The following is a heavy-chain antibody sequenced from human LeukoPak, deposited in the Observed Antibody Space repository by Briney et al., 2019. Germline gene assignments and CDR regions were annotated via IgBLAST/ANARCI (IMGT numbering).Heavy chain of an antibody. V-gene: IGHV3-30*18. CDR1: GFTFSSYG. J-gene: IGHJ4*02. Sequence: GRSPRLSCAASGFTFSSYGMHWVRQAPGKGLEWVAVISYDGSNKYYADSVKGRFTISRDNSKNTLYLQMNSLRAEDTAVYYCAKDPRGGQWLEGLDYWGQGTLVTVSS. CDR2: ISYDGSNK. CDR3: AKDPRGGQWLEGLDY. D-gene: IGHD6-19*01.